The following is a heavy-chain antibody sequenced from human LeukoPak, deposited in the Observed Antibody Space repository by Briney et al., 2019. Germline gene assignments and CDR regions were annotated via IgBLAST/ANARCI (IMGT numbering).Heavy chain of an antibody. CDR2: INCGESYA. CDR3: ARSATVTGDWYFDF. D-gene: IGHD4-17*01. CDR1: GSTFTNYW. Sequence: GESLLISCEGSGSTFTNYWISWVRQRPGRGLEWMGWINCGESYAIYSPSFQGHVIMSADRSVRTVYLQWASLQTSDSAMYYCARSATVTGDWYFDFWGPGTMVTVSP. V-gene: IGHV5-10-1*01. J-gene: IGHJ2*01.